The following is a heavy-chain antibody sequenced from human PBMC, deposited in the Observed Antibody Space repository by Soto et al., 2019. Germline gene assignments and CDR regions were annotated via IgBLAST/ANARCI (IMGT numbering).Heavy chain of an antibody. V-gene: IGHV3-33*01. D-gene: IGHD6-19*01. Sequence: ESGGGVVQPGRSLRLSCAASGFTFSSYGMHWVRQAPGKGLEWVAVIWYDGSNKYYADSVKGRFTISRDNSKNTLYLQMNSLRAEDTAVYYCARGYSSGWYVDAFDIWGQGTMVTVSS. CDR3: ARGYSSGWYVDAFDI. CDR2: IWYDGSNK. J-gene: IGHJ3*02. CDR1: GFTFSSYG.